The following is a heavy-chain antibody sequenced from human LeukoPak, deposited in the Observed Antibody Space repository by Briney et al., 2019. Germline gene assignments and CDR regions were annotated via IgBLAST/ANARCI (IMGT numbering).Heavy chain of an antibody. Sequence: SETLSLTCTVSGASINGYYWSWIRQPPGKGLEWIGNVHYSLNSNYSPSLESRVTISMDTSKRQFSLKLTSVTAADTAVYYCACYKIVERNFDFWGQGMLVTVSS. D-gene: IGHD5-24*01. CDR1: GASINGYY. CDR3: ACYKIVERNFDF. J-gene: IGHJ4*02. V-gene: IGHV4-59*01. CDR2: VHYSLNS.